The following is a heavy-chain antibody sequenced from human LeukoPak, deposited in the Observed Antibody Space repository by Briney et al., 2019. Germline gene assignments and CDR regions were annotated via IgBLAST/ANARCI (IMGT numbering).Heavy chain of an antibody. V-gene: IGHV1-58*02. CDR3: AAAVGATESDAFDI. CDR1: GFTFTSSV. D-gene: IGHD1-26*01. J-gene: IGHJ3*02. Sequence: EASMKVSCKASGFTFTSSVMQWVRQARGQRLEWIGWIVVGSGNTNYAQKFQERVTITRDMSTSTAYMELSSLRSEDTAVYHCAAAVGATESDAFDIWGQGTMVTVSS. CDR2: IVVGSGNT.